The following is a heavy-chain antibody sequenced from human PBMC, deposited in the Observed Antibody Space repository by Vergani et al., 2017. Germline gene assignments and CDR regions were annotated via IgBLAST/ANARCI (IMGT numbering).Heavy chain of an antibody. J-gene: IGHJ3*01. V-gene: IGHV4-39*01. CDR2: IYYSGGT. CDR3: ASLTCCSGGSCYLGAFDV. D-gene: IGHD2-15*01. Sequence: QVQLQESGPGLVKPSQTLSLTCTVSGGSISSSSYYWGWIRQPPGKGLEWIGSIYYSGGTYYHPPLKSRVTISVDTSKNQFSLKLSSVTAADTAVYYRASLTCCSGGSCYLGAFDVWGQGTMVTVSS. CDR1: GGSISSSSYY.